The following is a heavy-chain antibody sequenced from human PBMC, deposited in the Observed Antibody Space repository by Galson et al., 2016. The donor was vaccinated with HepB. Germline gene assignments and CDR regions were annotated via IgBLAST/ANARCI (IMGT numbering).Heavy chain of an antibody. CDR1: GFTFSDYG. D-gene: IGHD5-24*01. CDR3: AKDAYTWRWLLSFFPDY. CDR2: LSFDGINK. J-gene: IGHJ4*02. Sequence: SPRLSCAASGFTFSDYGIHWVRQAPGKGLEWVAVLSFDGINKYYADSVKVRFTISRDNSKNTVYLQMNSLRAEDTAVYYCAKDAYTWRWLLSFFPDYWGQGTLVTVSS. V-gene: IGHV3-30*18.